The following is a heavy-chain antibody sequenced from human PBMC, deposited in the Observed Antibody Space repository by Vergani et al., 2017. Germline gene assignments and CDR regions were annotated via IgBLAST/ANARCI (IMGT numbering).Heavy chain of an antibody. Sequence: QVQLVESGGGVVQPGRSLRLSCTASGSSFRSHDMYWVRQAPGKGLEWVAVIWYDGTKKFYADSVKGRFTISRDNSKNTLSLLMNSLRAEDTAVYYCARQSRDVFCTNGVCPLGYWGQGALVTVSS. V-gene: IGHV3-33*01. CDR2: IWYDGTKK. J-gene: IGHJ4*02. CDR1: GSSFRSHD. D-gene: IGHD2-8*01. CDR3: ARQSRDVFCTNGVCPLGY.